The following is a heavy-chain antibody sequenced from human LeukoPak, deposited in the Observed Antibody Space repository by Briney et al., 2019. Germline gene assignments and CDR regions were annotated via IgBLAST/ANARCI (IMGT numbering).Heavy chain of an antibody. J-gene: IGHJ6*03. Sequence: SETLSLTCTVSGGSISGSYYWGWIRQPPGKGLEWIGSIYYSGRIYYNASLKSRVTISVDTSKNHFSLKLTSVTAADTAVYYCARDLRGHYGSGSYYTLYYYYYMDVWGKGTTVTISS. V-gene: IGHV4-39*07. CDR3: ARDLRGHYGSGSYYTLYYYYYMDV. D-gene: IGHD3-10*01. CDR2: IYYSGRI. CDR1: GGSISGSYY.